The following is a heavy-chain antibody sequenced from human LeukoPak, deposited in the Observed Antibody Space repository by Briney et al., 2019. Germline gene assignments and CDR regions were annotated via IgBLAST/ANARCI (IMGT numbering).Heavy chain of an antibody. V-gene: IGHV3-23*01. CDR3: AKGGLSQQLARGYFDY. J-gene: IGHJ4*02. Sequence: AGGSLRLSCAASGFTFSSYAMSWVRQAPGKGLEWVSAISVSGGSTYYADSVKGRFTISRDNSKNTLYLQMNSLRAEDTAVYYCAKGGLSQQLARGYFDYWGQGTLVTVSS. CDR1: GFTFSSYA. D-gene: IGHD6-13*01. CDR2: ISVSGGST.